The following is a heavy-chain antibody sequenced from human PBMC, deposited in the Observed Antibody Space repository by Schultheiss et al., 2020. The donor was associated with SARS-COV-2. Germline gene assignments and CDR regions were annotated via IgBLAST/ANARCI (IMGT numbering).Heavy chain of an antibody. V-gene: IGHV3-33*08. J-gene: IGHJ4*02. CDR3: ARDRQSEILTWFDY. CDR2: IWYDGSNK. CDR1: GFSFNNYG. D-gene: IGHD3-9*01. Sequence: GGSLRLSCVVSGFSFNNYGMHWVRQAPGKGLEWVAVIWYDGSNKYYADSVKGRFTISRDNSKSTLHLQMNTIGLEDTAVYYCARDRQSEILTWFDYWGQGTLVTVSS.